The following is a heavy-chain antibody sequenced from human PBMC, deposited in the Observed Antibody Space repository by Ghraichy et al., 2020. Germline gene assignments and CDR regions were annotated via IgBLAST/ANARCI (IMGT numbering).Heavy chain of an antibody. CDR3: ARLRYGSSSGGFHS. CDR1: GDSISSRDYY. Sequence: SETLSLTCTVSGDSISSRDYYWGWIRQPPGKGLEWIGSIYYTGSTYYNPSLKSRVTVSVDTSKSQFSLKLSSVTAADTAVYHCARLRYGSSSGGFHSWGQGTLVTVSS. D-gene: IGHD6-13*01. J-gene: IGHJ4*02. V-gene: IGHV4-39*01. CDR2: IYYTGST.